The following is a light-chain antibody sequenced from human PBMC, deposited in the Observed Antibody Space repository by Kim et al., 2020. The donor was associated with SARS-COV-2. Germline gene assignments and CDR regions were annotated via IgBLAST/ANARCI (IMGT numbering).Light chain of an antibody. V-gene: IGLV1-47*01. J-gene: IGLJ1*01. CDR3: AAWDDSLSGHYV. CDR1: SSNIGSNY. CDR2: RNN. Sequence: QRVTISCSGSSSNIGSNYVYWYQQLPATAPKLLIYRNNQRPSGVPDRCSGSKSGTSASLAISGLRSEDEADYYCAAWDDSLSGHYVFGTGTKVTVL.